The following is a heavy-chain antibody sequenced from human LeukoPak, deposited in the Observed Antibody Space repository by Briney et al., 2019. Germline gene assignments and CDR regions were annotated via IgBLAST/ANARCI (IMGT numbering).Heavy chain of an antibody. V-gene: IGHV1-69*04. CDR1: GYTFTGYY. CDR3: AREKAGLWFGEYGLYYFDY. D-gene: IGHD3-10*01. Sequence: ASVKVSCKASGYTFTGYYMHWVRQAPGQGLEWMGRIIPILGIANYAQKFQGRVTITADKSTSTAYMELSSLRSEDTAVYYCAREKAGLWFGEYGLYYFDYWGQGTLVTVSS. J-gene: IGHJ4*02. CDR2: IIPILGIA.